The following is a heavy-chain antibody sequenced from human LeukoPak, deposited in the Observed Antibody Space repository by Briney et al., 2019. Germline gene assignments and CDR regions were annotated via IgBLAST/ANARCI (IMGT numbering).Heavy chain of an antibody. D-gene: IGHD4-23*01. CDR3: ARDRVDYGGNFDWFDP. J-gene: IGHJ5*02. CDR1: GYTFTSYY. V-gene: IGHV1-46*01. Sequence: ASVKVSCKASGYTFTSYYMHWVRQAPGQGLEWMGIINPSGGSTSYAQKFQGRVTMTRDMSTSTVYMELSSLRFEDTAVYYCARDRVDYGGNFDWFDPWGQGTLVTVSS. CDR2: INPSGGST.